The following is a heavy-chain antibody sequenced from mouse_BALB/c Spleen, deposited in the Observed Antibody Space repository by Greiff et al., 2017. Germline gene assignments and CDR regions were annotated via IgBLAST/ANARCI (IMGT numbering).Heavy chain of an antibody. CDR2: IWGDGST. Sequence: QVQLKQSGPGLVAPSQSLSITCTVSGFSLTGYGVNWVRQPPGKGLEWLGMIWGDGSTDYNSALKSRLSISKDNSKSHVFLKMNSLQTDDTARYYCARGASIHYYPMDYWGQGTSVTVSA. D-gene: IGHD6-1*01. CDR3: ARGASIHYYPMDY. CDR1: GFSLTGYG. V-gene: IGHV2-6-7*01. J-gene: IGHJ4*01.